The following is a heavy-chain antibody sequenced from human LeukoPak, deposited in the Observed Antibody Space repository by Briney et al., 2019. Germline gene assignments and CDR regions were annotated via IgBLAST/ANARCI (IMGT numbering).Heavy chain of an antibody. D-gene: IGHD3-16*01. CDR1: GFTVSSNY. V-gene: IGHV3-66*01. J-gene: IGHJ3*02. Sequence: GGSLRLSCAASGFTVSSNYMSWVRQAPGKGLEWVSVIYSGGSTYYADSVKGRFTISRDNSKNTLYLQMNSLRAEDTAVYYCASENGGSQSPYLAFDIWGQGTMVTVSS. CDR3: ASENGGSQSPYLAFDI. CDR2: IYSGGST.